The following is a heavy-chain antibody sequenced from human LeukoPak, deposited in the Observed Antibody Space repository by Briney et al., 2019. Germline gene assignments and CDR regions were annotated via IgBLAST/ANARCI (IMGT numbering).Heavy chain of an antibody. CDR2: ISSNGGST. Sequence: GGSLRLSCAASGFTFSSYAMHWVRQAPGKGLEYVSAISSNGGSTYYANSVRGRFTISRDNSKNTLYLQMGSLRAEDMAVYYCARERGTGAYFDYWGQGTLVTVSS. V-gene: IGHV3-64*01. CDR1: GFTFSSYA. J-gene: IGHJ4*02. D-gene: IGHD2-8*02. CDR3: ARERGTGAYFDY.